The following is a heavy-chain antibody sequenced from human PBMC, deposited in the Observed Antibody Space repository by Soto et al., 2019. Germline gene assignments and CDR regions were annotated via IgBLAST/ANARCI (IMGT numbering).Heavy chain of an antibody. J-gene: IGHJ4*02. CDR3: ARGDTSGWYTGGFDY. V-gene: IGHV6-1*01. CDR2: TYYRSKWYR. CDR1: VYSVSSNSAA. D-gene: IGHD6-19*01. Sequence: SETLSLTCAMSVYSVSSNSAAWNWIIQSPSRGLEWLGRTYYRSKWYRDYAVSVKSRITINPDTSKNQFSLQLHSVTPEDTAVYYCARGDTSGWYTGGFDYWGQGTPVPVSS.